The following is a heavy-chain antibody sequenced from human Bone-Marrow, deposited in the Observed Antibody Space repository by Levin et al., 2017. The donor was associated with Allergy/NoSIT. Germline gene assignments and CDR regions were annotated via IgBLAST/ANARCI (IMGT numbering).Heavy chain of an antibody. CDR3: ARLGVGASFDY. D-gene: IGHD1-26*01. CDR2: ISGPSTTI. CDR1: GFQFSDYY. J-gene: IGHJ4*02. Sequence: GGSLRLSCAASGFQFSDYYMSWIRQAPGKGLEWVAYISGPSTTIYYADSVKGRFTISRDNAKRAVYLQMNSLRVEDTAIYYCARLGVGASFDYWGQGVPVTVSS. V-gene: IGHV3-11*01.